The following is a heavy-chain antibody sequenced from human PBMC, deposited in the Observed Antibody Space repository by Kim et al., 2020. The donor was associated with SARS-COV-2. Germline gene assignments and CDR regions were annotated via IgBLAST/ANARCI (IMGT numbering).Heavy chain of an antibody. Sequence: SETLSLTCNVSGDSMIDFFWSWIWQPPGRRLEWLGYIHSSGRANYNPSVKSRVPLSVDTSKSQFSLNLISVTAADTAIYYCARGIGWHLFWGQGTLVTVSS. CDR2: IHSSGRA. D-gene: IGHD6-19*01. V-gene: IGHV4-59*01. J-gene: IGHJ4*02. CDR3: ARGIGWHLF. CDR1: GDSMIDFF.